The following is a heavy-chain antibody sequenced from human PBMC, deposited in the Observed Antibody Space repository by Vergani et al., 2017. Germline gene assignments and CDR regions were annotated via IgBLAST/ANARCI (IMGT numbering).Heavy chain of an antibody. CDR3: ATHRGYCSSTSCYGGNWFDP. V-gene: IGHV4-38-2*01. J-gene: IGHJ5*02. Sequence: QVQLQQWGPGLVKPSETLSLTCAVSGYSISSGYYWGWIRQPPGKGLEWIGSIYHSGSTYYNPSLKSRVIISVDTSTNQFSLKLSSVTAADTAVYYCATHRGYCSSTSCYGGNWFDPWGQGTLVTVSS. CDR1: GYSISSGYY. D-gene: IGHD2-2*01. CDR2: IYHSGST.